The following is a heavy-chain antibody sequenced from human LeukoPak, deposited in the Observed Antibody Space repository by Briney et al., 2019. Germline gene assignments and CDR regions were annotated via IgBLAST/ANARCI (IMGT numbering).Heavy chain of an antibody. CDR1: GSSISSGSYY. CDR3: ARHAVPYYYDSSGQSPYYFDY. V-gene: IGHV4-61*02. D-gene: IGHD3-22*01. J-gene: IGHJ4*02. CDR2: IYTSGST. Sequence: SETLSLTCIVSGSSISSGSYYWSWIRQPAGKGLEWIGRIYTSGSTNYNPSLKSRVTISVDTSKNQFSLKLSSVTAADTAVYYCARHAVPYYYDSSGQSPYYFDYWGQGTLVTVSS.